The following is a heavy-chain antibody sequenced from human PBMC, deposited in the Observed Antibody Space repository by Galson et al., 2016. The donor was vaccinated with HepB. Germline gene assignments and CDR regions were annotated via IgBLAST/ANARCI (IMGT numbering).Heavy chain of an antibody. D-gene: IGHD3-10*01. V-gene: IGHV3-23*01. CDR1: GFILSTYA. J-gene: IGHJ3*02. CDR3: AKEWGSRLTMVRGVLDPFDI. CDR2: IRGSGGGI. Sequence: SLRLSCAGSGFILSTYAMSWVRQAPGKGLEWVSGIRGSGGGIDYADSVKGRFTISRDNSKNTLYLQMSSLRAEDTAVYYCAKEWGSRLTMVRGVLDPFDIWGQGTLVTVSS.